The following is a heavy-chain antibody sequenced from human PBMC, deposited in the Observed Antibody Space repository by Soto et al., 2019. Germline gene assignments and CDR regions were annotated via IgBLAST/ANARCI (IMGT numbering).Heavy chain of an antibody. J-gene: IGHJ1*01. CDR1: GGSFSGYY. CDR2: INHSGST. Sequence: QVQLQQWGAGLLKPSETLSLTCAVYGGSFSGYYWSWIRQPPGKGLEWIGEINHSGSTNYNPSLKSRVPISVDTSKNQFSLKLSSVTAADTAVYYCARAVVVAATQKYFQHWGQGTLVTVSS. V-gene: IGHV4-34*01. CDR3: ARAVVVAATQKYFQH. D-gene: IGHD2-15*01.